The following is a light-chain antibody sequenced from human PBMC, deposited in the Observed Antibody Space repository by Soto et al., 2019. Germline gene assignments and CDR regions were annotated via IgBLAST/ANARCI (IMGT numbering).Light chain of an antibody. V-gene: IGLV1-47*01. CDR2: RNN. CDR1: SSNSGSNY. J-gene: IGLJ3*02. CDR3: AAWDDSLSGWV. Sequence: QSVLTQTPSASGTPGQRVTISCSGSSSNSGSNYVYWYQQLPGTAPKLLIYRNNQRPSGVPDRFSGSKSGTSASLAISGLRSVDEADYYCAAWDDSLSGWVFGGGTKVTVL.